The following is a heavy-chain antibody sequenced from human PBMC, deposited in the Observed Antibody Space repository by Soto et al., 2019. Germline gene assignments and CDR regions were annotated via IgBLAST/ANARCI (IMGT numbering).Heavy chain of an antibody. CDR1: GFTFTSYA. CDR2: ITGGGDNT. V-gene: IGHV3-23*04. Sequence: EVQLVESGGDLVQPGGSLRLSCAASGFTFTSYAMSWIRQAPGKGLEWVSAITGGGDNTYYADAVKGRFTISRDNSKNPLYLQMNSLRAEDTAFYYCTQDGGSRDWLTVNWGQGTLVTVSS. CDR3: TQDGGSRDWLTVN. D-gene: IGHD3-9*01. J-gene: IGHJ4*02.